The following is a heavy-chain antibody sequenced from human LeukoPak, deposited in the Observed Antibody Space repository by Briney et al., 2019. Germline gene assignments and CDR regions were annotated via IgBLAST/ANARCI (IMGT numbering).Heavy chain of an antibody. CDR1: GYTFASYG. CDR2: ISICDGKT. V-gene: IGHV1-18*01. D-gene: IGHD2-2*02. J-gene: IGHJ4*02. Sequence: APVKVSCKASGYTFASYGIGWVRQAPGQGLEWMGWISICDGKTLYAQKFQGRVTMTTDTSTSTAYMELRSLRSDDTAVYYCARGVRENRSWYTVHFDYWGQGTLVTVSS. CDR3: ARGVRENRSWYTVHFDY.